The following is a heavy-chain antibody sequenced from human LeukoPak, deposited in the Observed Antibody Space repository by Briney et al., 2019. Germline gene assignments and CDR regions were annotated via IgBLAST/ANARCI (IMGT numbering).Heavy chain of an antibody. J-gene: IGHJ4*02. CDR3: ARDFGKDFDILTGYYPGSD. D-gene: IGHD3-9*01. Sequence: ASVKVSRKASGYTFTSYDINWVRQATGQGLEWMGWMNPNSGNTNYAQKLQGRVTMTTDTSTSTAYMELRSLRSDDTAVYYCARDFGKDFDILTGYYPGSDWGQGTLVTVSS. CDR2: MNPNSGNT. V-gene: IGHV1-18*01. CDR1: GYTFTSYD.